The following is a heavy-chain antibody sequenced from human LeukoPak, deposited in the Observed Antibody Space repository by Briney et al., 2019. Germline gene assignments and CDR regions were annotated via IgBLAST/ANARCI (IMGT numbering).Heavy chain of an antibody. J-gene: IGHJ4*02. CDR1: GFTFSSYW. D-gene: IGHD6-19*01. CDR3: ARAGQWLAPDYFDY. Sequence: GGSLRLSRAASGFTFSSYWMSWVRQAPGKGLEWVANIKQDGSEKYYVDSVKGRFTISRDNAKNSLYLQMNSLRAEDTAVYYCARAGQWLAPDYFDYWGQGTLVTVSS. V-gene: IGHV3-7*01. CDR2: IKQDGSEK.